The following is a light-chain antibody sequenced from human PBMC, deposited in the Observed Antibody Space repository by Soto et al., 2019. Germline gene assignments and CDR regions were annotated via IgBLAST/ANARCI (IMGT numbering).Light chain of an antibody. V-gene: IGKV1-39*01. CDR1: ETIRTF. Sequence: DIQMTQSPSSLSASVGDRVSITCRASETIRTFLNWYQHRPGRAPKLLIYAASILENGVPSRFSGSGSGTYYTLTISCLQPEDFATYTCQQSYSIPPTFVGGTKVEMK. CDR3: QQSYSIPPT. J-gene: IGKJ4*01. CDR2: AAS.